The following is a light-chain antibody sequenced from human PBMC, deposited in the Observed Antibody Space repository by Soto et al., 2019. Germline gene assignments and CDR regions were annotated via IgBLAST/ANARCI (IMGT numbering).Light chain of an antibody. J-gene: IGLJ3*02. CDR1: SSNIGAGYD. CDR2: GHN. Sequence: QAVVTQPPSVSGAPGQRVTISCSGTSSNIGAGYDVHWYHQLPGTAPKHLILGHNNRPPGVPARFSASRCGTSASLAITGFQAEDEVYYYCQSFDTNLRGAVFGGGTKVTVL. CDR3: QSFDTNLRGAV. V-gene: IGLV1-40*01.